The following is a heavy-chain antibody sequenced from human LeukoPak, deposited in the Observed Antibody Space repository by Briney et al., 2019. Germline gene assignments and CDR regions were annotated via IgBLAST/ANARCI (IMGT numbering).Heavy chain of an antibody. CDR1: GFTFSSYG. J-gene: IGHJ4*02. V-gene: IGHV3-30*18. CDR3: VKVGLTVTTILDYFDY. D-gene: IGHD4-11*01. Sequence: QPGGSLRLSCAASGFTFSSYGMHWVRQAPGKGLEWVALISYDGTNTYYAESVKGRFTISRDNSKNTLYLQMNSLRPEDTAVYYCVKVGLTVTTILDYFDYWGQGTLVTVSS. CDR2: ISYDGTNT.